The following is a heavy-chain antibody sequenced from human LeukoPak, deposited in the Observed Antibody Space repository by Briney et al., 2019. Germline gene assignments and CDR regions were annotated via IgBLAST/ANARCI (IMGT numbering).Heavy chain of an antibody. CDR1: GGSISSGGYY. J-gene: IGHJ4*02. Sequence: SETLSLTCTVPGGSISSGGYYWSWIRQHPGKGLEWIGYIYYSGSTYYNPSLKSRVSMSIDKSKNQLSLKLTSVTAADTAMYYCARESGAFSPFGFWGQGTLVTVSS. CDR3: ARESGAFSPFGF. D-gene: IGHD1-26*01. CDR2: IYYSGST. V-gene: IGHV4-31*03.